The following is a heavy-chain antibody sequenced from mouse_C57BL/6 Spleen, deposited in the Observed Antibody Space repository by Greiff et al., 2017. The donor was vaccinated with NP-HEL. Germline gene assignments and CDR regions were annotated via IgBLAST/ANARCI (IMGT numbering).Heavy chain of an antibody. CDR1: GYTFTDYY. V-gene: IGHV1-19*01. CDR3: ARGWKGNFDY. J-gene: IGHJ2*01. D-gene: IGHD1-1*02. CDR2: INPYNGGT. Sequence: EVQLQQSGPVLVKPGASVKMSCKASGYTFTDYYMNWVKQSHGKSLEWIGVINPYNGGTSYNQKFKGKATLTVDKSSSTAYMELNSLTSEDSAVYYCARGWKGNFDYWGQGTTLTVSS.